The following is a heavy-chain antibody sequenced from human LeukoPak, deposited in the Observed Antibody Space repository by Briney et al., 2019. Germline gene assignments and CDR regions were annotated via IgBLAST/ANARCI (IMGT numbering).Heavy chain of an antibody. D-gene: IGHD2-2*01. Sequence: SETLSLTCAVYGGSFISYYWSWIRQPPGKGLEWIGEINHSGSTTYKPSLKSRVTISVDTPKNQFSLKLTSVTAADTAVYYCARVSDRAAIADALDYWGQGTLVTVSS. CDR2: INHSGST. CDR1: GGSFISYY. V-gene: IGHV4-34*01. CDR3: ARVSDRAAIADALDY. J-gene: IGHJ4*02.